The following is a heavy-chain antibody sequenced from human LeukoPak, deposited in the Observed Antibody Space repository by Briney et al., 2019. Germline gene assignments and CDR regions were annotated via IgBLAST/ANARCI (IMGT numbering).Heavy chain of an antibody. CDR3: ARDRPYTGGWRGFDY. D-gene: IGHD6-19*01. CDR1: GGTFIRYA. J-gene: IGHJ4*02. CDR2: IIPMFGIA. Sequence: GASVTVSCKASGGTFIRYASSWVRQAPGQGLEWMGGIIPMFGIANYAQKFQGRVTITPDESTSTAYMELSSLRSEDTAVYYCARDRPYTGGWRGFDYWGQGTLVTVSS. V-gene: IGHV1-69*13.